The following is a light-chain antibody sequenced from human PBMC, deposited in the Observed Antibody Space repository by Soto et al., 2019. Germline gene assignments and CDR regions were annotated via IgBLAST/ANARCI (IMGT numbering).Light chain of an antibody. Sequence: QSVLTQSPSASGTPGQRVTISCSGSSSNIGSNTVNWYQQLPGTAPNLLIYNNNQRPSGVPDRFSGSKSGTSASLAISGLQSEDEADYYCAAWDDSLNGPVFGGGTKLTVL. V-gene: IGLV1-44*01. J-gene: IGLJ2*01. CDR2: NNN. CDR1: SSNIGSNT. CDR3: AAWDDSLNGPV.